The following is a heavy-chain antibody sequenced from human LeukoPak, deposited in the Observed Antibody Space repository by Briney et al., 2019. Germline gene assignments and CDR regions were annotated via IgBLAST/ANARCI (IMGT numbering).Heavy chain of an antibody. CDR3: ARAASYGGNSFDY. Sequence: SETLSLTCNVSGGSISSYYWSWIRQPPGKGLEWIGYIYYSGSTNYNPSLKSRVTISVDTSKNQFSLKLSSVTAADTAVYYCARAASYGGNSFDYWGQGTLVTVS. CDR2: IYYSGST. CDR1: GGSISSYY. V-gene: IGHV4-59*01. D-gene: IGHD4-23*01. J-gene: IGHJ4*02.